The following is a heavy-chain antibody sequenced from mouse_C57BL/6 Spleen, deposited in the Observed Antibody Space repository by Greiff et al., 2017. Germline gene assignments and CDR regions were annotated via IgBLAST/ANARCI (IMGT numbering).Heavy chain of an antibody. CDR2: ISDGGSYT. CDR1: GFTFSSYA. CDR3: ARDNHYDYDAMDY. J-gene: IGHJ4*01. Sequence: DVKLVESGGGLVKPGGSLKLSCAASGFTFSSYAMSWVRQTPEKRLEWVATISDGGSYTYYPDNVKGRFTISRDNAKNNLYLQMSHLKSEDTAMYYCARDNHYDYDAMDYWGQGTSVTVSS. V-gene: IGHV5-4*01. D-gene: IGHD1-1*02.